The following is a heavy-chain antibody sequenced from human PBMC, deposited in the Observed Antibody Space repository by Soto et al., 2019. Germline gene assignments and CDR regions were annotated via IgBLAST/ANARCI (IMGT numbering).Heavy chain of an antibody. V-gene: IGHV4-59*11. CDR2: IYSTGAA. J-gene: IGHJ6*02. D-gene: IGHD3-16*01. CDR1: GAHFTAHY. Sequence: XGTLSLTCTVSGAHFTAHYWSFIRQTPRRGLEWIGYIYSTGAAKYAASLQSRVSLSVDVSERQVFLSLRSVTAADSGIYFCAKWGDGLDVWGQGTTVTVSS. CDR3: AKWGDGLDV.